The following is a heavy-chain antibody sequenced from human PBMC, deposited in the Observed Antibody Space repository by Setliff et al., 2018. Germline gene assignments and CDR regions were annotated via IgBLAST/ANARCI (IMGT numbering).Heavy chain of an antibody. Sequence: SETLSLTCSVSGDSIFDNYWSWIRQSPGRGLEWIAYISYTGSTYYNPSLKSRVTISVDTSKNQFSLKLDSVIVADTAVYYCASNPFNSGPPYYFDYWGQGTLVTVSS. CDR1: GDSIFDNY. CDR2: ISYTGST. D-gene: IGHD6-19*01. V-gene: IGHV4-59*08. CDR3: ASNPFNSGPPYYFDY. J-gene: IGHJ4*02.